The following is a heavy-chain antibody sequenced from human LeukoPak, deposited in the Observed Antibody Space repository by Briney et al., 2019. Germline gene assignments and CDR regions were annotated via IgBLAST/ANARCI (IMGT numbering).Heavy chain of an antibody. CDR3: ATASRSHYADYNLDY. CDR2: FGPEDGET. V-gene: IGHV1-24*01. J-gene: IGHJ4*02. D-gene: IGHD4-17*01. Sequence: ASVKVSCKVSGYTLSELSMHWVRQAPGKGLEWMGSFGPEDGETIYAQKFQGRVTMTEDTSTDTAYMELSSLRSEDTAVYYCATASRSHYADYNLDYWGQGTLVTVSS. CDR1: GYTLSELS.